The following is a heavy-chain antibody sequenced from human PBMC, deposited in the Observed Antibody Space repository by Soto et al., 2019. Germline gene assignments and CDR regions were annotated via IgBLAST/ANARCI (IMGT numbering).Heavy chain of an antibody. CDR2: IYWDDNK. CDR3: AHSYSGNYYLDLYY. Sequence: QITLKESGPTLVKPTQTLTLTRTFSGFSLTTSGVGVAWIRQPPGKALEWLALIYWDDNKRYSPSLTSRLTITKDTSKNQVVLTMTDVNPVDTATYYCAHSYSGNYYLDLYYWGQGTLVTVSS. J-gene: IGHJ4*02. V-gene: IGHV2-5*02. D-gene: IGHD1-26*01. CDR1: GFSLTTSGVG.